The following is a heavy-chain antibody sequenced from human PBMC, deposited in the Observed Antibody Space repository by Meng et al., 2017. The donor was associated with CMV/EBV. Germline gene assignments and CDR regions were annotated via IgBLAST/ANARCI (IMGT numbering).Heavy chain of an antibody. Sequence: GESLKISCAASGFTFSSYEMNWVRQAPGKGLEWVSYISSSGSTIYYADSVKGRFTISRDNAKNSLYLQMNSLRAEDTAVYYCARDTTVTTLFRSYYYYGMDVWGQGTTVTVSS. J-gene: IGHJ6*02. CDR2: ISSSGSTI. CDR3: ARDTTVTTLFRSYYYYGMDV. D-gene: IGHD4-17*01. V-gene: IGHV3-48*03. CDR1: GFTFSSYE.